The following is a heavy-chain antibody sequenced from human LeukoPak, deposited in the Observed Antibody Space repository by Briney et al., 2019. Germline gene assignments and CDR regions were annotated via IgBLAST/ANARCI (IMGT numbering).Heavy chain of an antibody. V-gene: IGHV3-9*01. CDR2: ICKNSGSI. J-gene: IGHJ4*02. CDR1: RFTFDDYA. D-gene: IGHD3-10*01. Sequence: GGSVTLYCAASRFTFDDYAMLWLPQAPGNGLEGRTSICKNSGSIGHTVSVKGRFTISRDNAKNSLYLKMHSLSAEDAALYYCANALLSPHKILGFVEAYYYFDFWGQGTLVTVSS. CDR3: ANALLSPHKILGFVEAYYYFDF.